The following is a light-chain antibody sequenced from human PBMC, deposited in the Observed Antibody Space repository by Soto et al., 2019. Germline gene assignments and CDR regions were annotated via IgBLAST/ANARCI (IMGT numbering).Light chain of an antibody. CDR2: KIS. J-gene: IGKJ2*01. Sequence: EIVLTQPPLSSPVTLGQPASISCRSSQSLLHYNGDTYLSWLQQRPGQPPRLLIYKISNRFSGVPDRFSGSGAGTEFTLKISRVDAEDVGLYYCMQATQPPYSFGQGTKLEIK. CDR1: QSLLHYNGDTY. CDR3: MQATQPPYS. V-gene: IGKV2-24*01.